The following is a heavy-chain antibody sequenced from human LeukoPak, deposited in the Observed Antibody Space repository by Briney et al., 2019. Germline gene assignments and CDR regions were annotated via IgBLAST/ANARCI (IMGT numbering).Heavy chain of an antibody. Sequence: PSETLSLTCTVSGGSISSGGYYWSWIRQPPGKGLEWIGEINHSGSTNYNPSLKSRVTISVDTSKNQFSLKLSSVTAADTAVYYCARSKNYGSGRTPFDYWGQGTLVTVSS. CDR3: ARSKNYGSGRTPFDY. V-gene: IGHV4-39*07. J-gene: IGHJ4*02. CDR1: GGSISSGGYY. CDR2: INHSGST. D-gene: IGHD3-10*01.